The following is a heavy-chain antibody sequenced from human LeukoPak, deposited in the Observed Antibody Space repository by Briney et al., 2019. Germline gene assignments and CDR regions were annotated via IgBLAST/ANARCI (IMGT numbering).Heavy chain of an antibody. CDR2: INPSGGST. CDR1: GYTFTSYY. V-gene: IGHV1-46*01. CDR3: ARVVRGYYDFWSGYYNLPPENYYYYGMDV. J-gene: IGHJ6*02. D-gene: IGHD3-3*01. Sequence: ASVKVSCKASGYTFTSYYMHWVRQAPGQGLEWMGIINPSGGSTSYAQKFQGRVTMTRDTSTSTVYMELSSLRSEDTAVYYCARVVRGYYDFWSGYYNLPPENYYYYGMDVWGQGTTVTVSS.